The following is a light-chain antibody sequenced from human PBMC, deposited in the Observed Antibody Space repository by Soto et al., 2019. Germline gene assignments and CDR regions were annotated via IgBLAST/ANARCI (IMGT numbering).Light chain of an antibody. CDR2: KAS. CDR3: QKYNNAPWT. CDR1: QTISSW. Sequence: DTQMTQSPSTLSGSVGDRVTITCRASQTISSWLAWYQQKPGKAPKLLIYKASTLKSGVPSRFSGSGSGTEFTLTIDRVQPDDFATYYCQKYNNAPWTFGPGTKVDI. J-gene: IGKJ1*01. V-gene: IGKV1-5*03.